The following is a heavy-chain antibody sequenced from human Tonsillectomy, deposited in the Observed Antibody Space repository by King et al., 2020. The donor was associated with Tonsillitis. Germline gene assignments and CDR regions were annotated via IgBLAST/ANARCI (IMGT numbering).Heavy chain of an antibody. J-gene: IGHJ3*02. CDR3: ARVGGDPDAFDI. D-gene: IGHD3-10*01. V-gene: IGHV3-21*01. CDR2: ISSSGNYL. CDR1: GFTFSYYN. Sequence: VQLVESGGGLVKPGGSLRLSCAASGFTFSYYNMNWVRQAPGKGLEWVSSISSSGNYLYYADSVKGRFSISRDNAKNSLYLLMNSLRAEDTALYYCARVGGDPDAFDIWGQGTMVTVSS.